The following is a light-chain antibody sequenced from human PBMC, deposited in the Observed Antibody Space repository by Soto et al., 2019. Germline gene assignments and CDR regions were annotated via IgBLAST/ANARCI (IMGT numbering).Light chain of an antibody. V-gene: IGKV1-5*01. J-gene: IGKJ3*01. Sequence: DIQMTQSPSTLSASVGDRVTITCRASQSISSWLAWYQQKPGKAPKLLIYDASSLGSGVPSRFSGSGSGTEFTLTISSLQPDDFGTYYCQLYNSYPMVTFGPGTKVDIK. CDR3: QLYNSYPMVT. CDR1: QSISSW. CDR2: DAS.